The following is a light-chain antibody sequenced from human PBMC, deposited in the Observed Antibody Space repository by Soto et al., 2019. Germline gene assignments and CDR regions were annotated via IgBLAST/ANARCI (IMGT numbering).Light chain of an antibody. Sequence: IVLTQSPGTLSLSPGERATLSCRASQSVSSSYNSYLAWYQQKPGQAPRLLIYGASNRATGIPDRFSGSGSGTDFTLTISRLEPEDLAVYYCHHYGSSPLWTFGQGTKVEIK. CDR1: QSVSSSYNSY. CDR2: GAS. CDR3: HHYGSSPLWT. V-gene: IGKV3-20*01. J-gene: IGKJ1*01.